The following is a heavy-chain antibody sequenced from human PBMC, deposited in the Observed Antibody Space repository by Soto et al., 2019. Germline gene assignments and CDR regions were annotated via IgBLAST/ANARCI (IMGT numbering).Heavy chain of an antibody. CDR3: AGHCSGVPGYYYGMDV. V-gene: IGHV1-69*12. CDR1: GGTFSSYA. Sequence: QVQLVQSGAEVKKPGSSVKVSCKASGGTFSSYAISWVRQAPGQGLEWMGGIIPIFDTADYAQKFQGRVTITADESTNTAYMELSSLRSEDTAVYYCAGHCSGVPGYYYGMDVWGQGTTVTVSS. J-gene: IGHJ6*02. CDR2: IIPIFDTA. D-gene: IGHD2-15*01.